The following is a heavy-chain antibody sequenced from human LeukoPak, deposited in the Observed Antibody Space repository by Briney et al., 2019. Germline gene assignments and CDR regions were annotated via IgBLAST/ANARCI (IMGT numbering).Heavy chain of an antibody. Sequence: ASVKVSCKASGYTFTSYYMHWVRQAPGQGLEWMGWISAYNGNTNYAQKLQGRVTMTTDTSTSTAYMELRSLRSDDTAVYYCARERGEWELLPCDYWGQGTLVTVSS. J-gene: IGHJ4*02. CDR1: GYTFTSYY. D-gene: IGHD1-26*01. CDR2: ISAYNGNT. V-gene: IGHV1-18*04. CDR3: ARERGEWELLPCDY.